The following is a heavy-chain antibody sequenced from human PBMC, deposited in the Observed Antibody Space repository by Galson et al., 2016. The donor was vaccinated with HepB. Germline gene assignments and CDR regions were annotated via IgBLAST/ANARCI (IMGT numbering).Heavy chain of an antibody. Sequence: SETLSLTCTVSGGSVSSGSYYWGWIRQPAGRGLEWIGHIYLGGSASYNPSLKSRVTISDEPSKNQFSLKMSSVTAEETAIYYCARFHFSGYDGANWIDPWGQAALVTVSS. J-gene: IGHJ5*02. V-gene: IGHV4-61*10. D-gene: IGHD5-12*01. CDR1: GGSVSSGSYY. CDR2: IYLGGSA. CDR3: ARFHFSGYDGANWIDP.